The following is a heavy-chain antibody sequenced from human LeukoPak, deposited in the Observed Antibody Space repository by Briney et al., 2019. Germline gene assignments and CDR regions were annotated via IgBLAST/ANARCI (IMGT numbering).Heavy chain of an antibody. Sequence: DSGPTLLKPTQSLTLTCTFSWFSLSTSGVGVGWIRQPPGKALEWLALIYWDDDKRYSPSLKSRLTITKDTSKNQVVLTMTNMDPVDTATYYCAHTADYYAVSGGFDYWGQGTLVTVSS. CDR3: AHTADYYAVSGGFDY. J-gene: IGHJ4*02. CDR1: WFSLSTSGVG. CDR2: IYWDDDK. D-gene: IGHD3-10*01. V-gene: IGHV2-5*02.